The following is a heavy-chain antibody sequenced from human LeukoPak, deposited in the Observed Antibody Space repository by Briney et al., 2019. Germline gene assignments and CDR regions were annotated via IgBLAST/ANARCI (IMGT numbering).Heavy chain of an antibody. Sequence: ESLTLSCAASGFTFSSYWMSWVRQPPGKGLEWVANIKQDGSAKHYVDPVKGRFTTSRDNAKTSVYLQMSSLRAEDTVVYYCTRVEETATTAAIIRKYSYYYYYMDVWGKGNTVTVSS. V-gene: IGHV3-7*01. CDR2: IKQDGSAK. D-gene: IGHD4-11*01. CDR3: TRVEETATTAAIIRKYSYYYYYMDV. CDR1: GFTFSSYW. J-gene: IGHJ6*03.